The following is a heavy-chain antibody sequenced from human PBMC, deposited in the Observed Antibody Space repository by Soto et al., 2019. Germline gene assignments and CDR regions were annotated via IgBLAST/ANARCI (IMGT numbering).Heavy chain of an antibody. Sequence: GGSLRLSCAASGFTFSSYAMKWVRQAPGKGLEWVSLIGESGTPTYYADSVKGRFTISRENAKNSLYLQMNSLRAEDTAVYYCARAGGGDSPPYYYYYGMDVWGQGTTVTVSS. CDR3: ARAGGGDSPPYYYYYGMDV. CDR2: IGESGTPT. V-gene: IGHV3-21*04. J-gene: IGHJ6*02. D-gene: IGHD2-21*02. CDR1: GFTFSSYA.